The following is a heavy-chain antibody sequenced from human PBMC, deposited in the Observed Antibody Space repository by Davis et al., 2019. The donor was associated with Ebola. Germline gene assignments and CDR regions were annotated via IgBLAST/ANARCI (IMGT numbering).Heavy chain of an antibody. D-gene: IGHD2-21*02. J-gene: IGHJ3*02. CDR2: IRYDGSNK. Sequence: GGSLRLSCAASGFTFSSYGMHWVRQAPGKGLEWVAFIRYDGSNKYYADSVKGRFTISRDNAKNSLYLQMNSLRAEDTAVYYCARLKVFCGGDCYLAFDIWGQGTMVTVSS. CDR3: ARLKVFCGGDCYLAFDI. V-gene: IGHV3-30*02. CDR1: GFTFSSYG.